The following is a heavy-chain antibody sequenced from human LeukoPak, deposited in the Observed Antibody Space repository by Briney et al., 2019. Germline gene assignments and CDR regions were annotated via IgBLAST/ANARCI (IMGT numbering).Heavy chain of an antibody. CDR1: GFSFISYG. V-gene: IGHV3-33*06. Sequence: GRSLRLSCSASGFSFISYGMHWIRQAPGKGLEWVAVIWYDGKNKYYTDSVRGRFTISRDNSKHTLYLQMNSLRAEDTAVYYCAKSLDSSGYPHYFDCWGQGTLGTVSS. D-gene: IGHD3-22*01. CDR2: IWYDGKNK. J-gene: IGHJ4*02. CDR3: AKSLDSSGYPHYFDC.